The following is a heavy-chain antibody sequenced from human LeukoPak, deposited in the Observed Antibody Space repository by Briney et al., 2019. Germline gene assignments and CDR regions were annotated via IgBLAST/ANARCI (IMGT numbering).Heavy chain of an antibody. CDR2: INPNSGGT. D-gene: IGHD5-24*01. CDR3: ARRRRDGYNSYYFDY. Sequence: ASVKVSCKASGYTFTGYYMHWVRQAPGQGLEWMGWINPNSGGTNHAQKFQGRVTMTRDTSISTTYMELSRLRSDDTAVYYCARRRRDGYNSYYFDYWGQGTLVTVSS. J-gene: IGHJ4*02. CDR1: GYTFTGYY. V-gene: IGHV1-2*02.